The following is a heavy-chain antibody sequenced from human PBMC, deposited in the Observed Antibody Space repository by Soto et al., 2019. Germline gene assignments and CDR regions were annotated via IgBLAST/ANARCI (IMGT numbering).Heavy chain of an antibody. CDR1: GYSFTTDW. CDR2: IYPGASDT. J-gene: IGHJ6*02. V-gene: IGHV5-51*01. Sequence: GAAQNISWKGSGYSFTTDWIVWVRQMPGKGLEWMGIIYPGASDTRYSPSFQGQGTISADKSISTAYLQWSSLKASDTAMYYCARQGTLGSGGSCYSQPCYYGMDVWGQGTTVTVSS. D-gene: IGHD2-15*01. CDR3: ARQGTLGSGGSCYSQPCYYGMDV.